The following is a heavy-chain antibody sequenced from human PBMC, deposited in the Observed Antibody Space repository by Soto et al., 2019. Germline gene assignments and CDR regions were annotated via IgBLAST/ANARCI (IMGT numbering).Heavy chain of an antibody. Sequence: SETLSLTCTVSHGSITSGDYFWAWIRQPPGKGLDFIGSVHSSGGTYYSPSLKSRASISIDKSKNQFSLKLTSVNAGDTAVYFCASVVVGATRQTGSDHWGQGTLVTVSS. D-gene: IGHD2-15*01. CDR1: HGSITSGDYF. CDR3: ASVVVGATRQTGSDH. CDR2: VHSSGGT. V-gene: IGHV4-39*01. J-gene: IGHJ4*02.